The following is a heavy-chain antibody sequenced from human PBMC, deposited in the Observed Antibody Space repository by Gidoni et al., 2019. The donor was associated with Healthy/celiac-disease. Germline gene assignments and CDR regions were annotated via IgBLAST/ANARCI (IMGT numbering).Heavy chain of an antibody. CDR3: AGGMEYQLPQVY. D-gene: IGHD2-2*01. CDR1: GGTFSRYA. V-gene: IGHV1-69*06. CDR2: IIPIFGTA. J-gene: IGHJ4*02. Sequence: QVQLVQSGAEVKKPGSSVKVSCKASGGTFSRYAISWVLQAPGQGLEWMGGIIPIFGTAHYAQKFQGRVTITADKSTSTAYMEMSSLRSEDTAVYYCAGGMEYQLPQVYWGQGTLVTVSS.